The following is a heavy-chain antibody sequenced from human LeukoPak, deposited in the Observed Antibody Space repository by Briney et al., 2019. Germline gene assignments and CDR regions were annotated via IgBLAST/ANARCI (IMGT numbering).Heavy chain of an antibody. CDR2: ITGGGNTI. Sequence: TGGSLRLSCAASGFTFSDYYMSWIRQAPGKGLEWISYITGGGNTIEYGDSVKGRFTISRDNAKNSLFLPMNSLRTEDTAVYYCVRANYGFDYRGQGTLVTVSS. CDR1: GFTFSDYY. V-gene: IGHV3-11*04. CDR3: VRANYGFDY. D-gene: IGHD3-10*01. J-gene: IGHJ4*02.